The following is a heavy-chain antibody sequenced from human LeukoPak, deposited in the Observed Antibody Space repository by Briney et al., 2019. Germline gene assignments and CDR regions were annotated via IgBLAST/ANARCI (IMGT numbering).Heavy chain of an antibody. CDR3: AKEVRVGPFMITFGGVIVPAAFDY. Sequence: GGSLRLSCAASGFTFSNFNMNWVRQAPGKGLEWVSCVSSSGYSIYYADSVKGRFTISRDNAKNSLYLQMNSLRAEDTAVYYCAKEVRVGPFMITFGGVIVPAAFDYWGQGTLVTVSS. V-gene: IGHV3-21*04. CDR2: VSSSGYSI. D-gene: IGHD3-16*02. J-gene: IGHJ4*02. CDR1: GFTFSNFN.